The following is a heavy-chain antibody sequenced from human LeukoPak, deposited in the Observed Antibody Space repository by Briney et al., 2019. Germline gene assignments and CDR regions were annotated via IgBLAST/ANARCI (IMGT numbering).Heavy chain of an antibody. J-gene: IGHJ5*02. CDR3: ARGPRSDP. V-gene: IGHV1-8*01. Sequence: ASVKVSCKTSGYPFTTYEINWVRQAAGQGLEWMGWVHPNTGNTAYAQRFQGRVTMTRDTSISTAYMELSSLTSNDTAVYFCARGPRSDPWGQGTLVTVSS. CDR2: VHPNTGNT. CDR1: GYPFTTYE.